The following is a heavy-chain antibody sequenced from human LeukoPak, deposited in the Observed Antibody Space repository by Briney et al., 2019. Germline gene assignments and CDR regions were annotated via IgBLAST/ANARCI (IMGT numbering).Heavy chain of an antibody. Sequence: ASVKVSCKASGYSFTNYYLHWVRQAPGQGVEWMGISNPGGGSTTYAQKFQGRVTMTRDTSTSTVYMELSSLKSEDTAVYYCARGGFTTMVRGVIITLDAFDIWGQGTMVTVSS. CDR2: SNPGGGST. V-gene: IGHV1-46*01. CDR1: GYSFTNYY. CDR3: ARGGFTTMVRGVIITLDAFDI. D-gene: IGHD3-10*01. J-gene: IGHJ3*02.